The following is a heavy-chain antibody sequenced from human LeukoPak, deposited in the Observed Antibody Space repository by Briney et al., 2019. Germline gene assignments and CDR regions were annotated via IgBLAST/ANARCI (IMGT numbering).Heavy chain of an antibody. CDR2: IYPGDSDT. V-gene: IGHV5-51*01. Sequence: GESLKISCKGSGYSFTSCWIGWVRQMPGKGLEWIGIIYPGDSDTRYSPSFQGQVTISADKSISTAYLQWSSLKASDTAMYYCARSSSNPDSYYYYGMDVWGQGTRSPSP. CDR3: ARSSSNPDSYYYYGMDV. CDR1: GYSFTSCW. J-gene: IGHJ6*02. D-gene: IGHD2/OR15-2a*01.